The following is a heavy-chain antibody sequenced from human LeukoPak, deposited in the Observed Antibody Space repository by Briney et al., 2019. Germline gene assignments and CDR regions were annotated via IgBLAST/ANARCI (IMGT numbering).Heavy chain of an antibody. D-gene: IGHD5-12*01. CDR2: IIPIFGTA. V-gene: IGHV1-69*06. J-gene: IGHJ4*02. CDR3: ARVKSAAVATISPNYYFDY. Sequence: GASVKVSCKASGGTFSSYAISWVRQAPGQGLEWMGGIIPIFGTANYAQKFQGRVTITADKSTSTAYMELSSLRSEDTAVYYCARVKSAAVATISPNYYFDYWGQGTLVTVSS. CDR1: GGTFSSYA.